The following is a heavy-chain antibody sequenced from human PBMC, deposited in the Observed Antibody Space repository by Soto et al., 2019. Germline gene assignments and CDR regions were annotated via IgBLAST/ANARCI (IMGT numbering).Heavy chain of an antibody. CDR1: GFTFSNYA. CDR3: AKGKSTVGFLNWFDP. V-gene: IGHV3-23*01. J-gene: IGHJ5*02. CDR2: ISATGGST. D-gene: IGHD3-10*01. Sequence: GGSLRLSCEASGFTFSNYAMSWVRQAPGKGLEWVSAISATGGSTYYADSVKGRFTISRDNSKNTLYLQMNSLRAEDTAVYYCAKGKSTVGFLNWFDPWGQGTLVTVSS.